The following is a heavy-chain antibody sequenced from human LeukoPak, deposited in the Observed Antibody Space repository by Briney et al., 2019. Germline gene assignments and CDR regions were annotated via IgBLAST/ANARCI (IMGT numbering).Heavy chain of an antibody. CDR2: ISAYNGNT. D-gene: IGHD3-10*01. V-gene: IGHV1-18*01. CDR3: ARGDYGSGRPYYYGMDV. Sequence: ASVKVSCKASGYTFTSYGISWVRQAPGQGLEWMGWISAYNGNTNYAQKLQGRVTMTTDTSTSTAHMELRSLRSDDTAMYYCARGDYGSGRPYYYGMDVWGQGTTVTVSS. CDR1: GYTFTSYG. J-gene: IGHJ6*02.